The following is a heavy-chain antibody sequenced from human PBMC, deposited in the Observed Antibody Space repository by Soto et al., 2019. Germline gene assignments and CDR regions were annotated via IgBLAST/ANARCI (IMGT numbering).Heavy chain of an antibody. CDR3: ARDLKTAYGDHFDY. V-gene: IGHV3-33*01. Sequence: GGSLRLSCAASGFTFSSYGMHWVRQAPGKGLEWVAVIWYDGSNKYYADSVKGRFTISRDNSKNTLYLQMNSLRAEDTAVYYCARDLKTAYGDHFDYWGQGTLVTVSS. J-gene: IGHJ4*02. D-gene: IGHD4-17*01. CDR2: IWYDGSNK. CDR1: GFTFSSYG.